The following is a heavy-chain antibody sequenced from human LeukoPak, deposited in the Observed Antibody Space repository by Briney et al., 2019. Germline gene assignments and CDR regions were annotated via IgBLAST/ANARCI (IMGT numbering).Heavy chain of an antibody. D-gene: IGHD2-15*01. CDR2: IRYDGGNK. Sequence: GGSLRLSCAASGFTFSSYGMHWVRQAPGKGLEWVAFIRYDGGNKYYADSVKGRFTISRDNSKNTLYLQINRLRAEDTAVYYCAKYCSGGNCYSGLYWGQGTLVTVSS. V-gene: IGHV3-30*02. J-gene: IGHJ4*02. CDR1: GFTFSSYG. CDR3: AKYCSGGNCYSGLY.